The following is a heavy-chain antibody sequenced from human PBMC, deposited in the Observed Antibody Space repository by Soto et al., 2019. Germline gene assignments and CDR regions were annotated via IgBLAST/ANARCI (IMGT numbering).Heavy chain of an antibody. CDR1: GASISGSALY. V-gene: IGHV4-31*03. D-gene: IGHD2-21*01. Sequence: SETLSLTCTVSGASISGSALYCSWIRHHPAKGLEYIGYIYYSGSTYYNPSLKSRVAISVDTSKNQFSLKMTSLTAADTAVYYCATATLMATIPNYWGQGTLVTVS. CDR2: IYYSGST. CDR3: ATATLMATIPNY. J-gene: IGHJ4*02.